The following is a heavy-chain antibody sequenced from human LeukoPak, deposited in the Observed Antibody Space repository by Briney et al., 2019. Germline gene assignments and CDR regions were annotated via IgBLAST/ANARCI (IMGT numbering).Heavy chain of an antibody. D-gene: IGHD3-22*01. CDR3: ARRTYYYDSSGYYYVFVFDY. V-gene: IGHV4-59*11. CDR2: IYYSGST. J-gene: IGHJ4*02. CDR1: GGSISSHY. Sequence: SQTLSLTCTVSGGSISSHYWSWIRQPPGKGLEWIGYIYYSGSTNYNPSLKSRVTISVDTSKNQFSLKLSSVTAADTAVYYCARRTYYYDSSGYYYVFVFDYWGQGTLVTVSS.